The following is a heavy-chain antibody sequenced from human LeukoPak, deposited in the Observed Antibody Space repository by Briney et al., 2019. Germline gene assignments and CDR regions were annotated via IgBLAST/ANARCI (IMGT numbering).Heavy chain of an antibody. CDR1: GGTFSSYA. Sequence: GASVKVSCKASGGTFSSYAISWVRQAPGQGLEWMGGIIPIFGTANYAQKFQGRVTITTDKSTSTAYMELSSLRSEDTAVYYCARANGDYWHDFDIWGQGTMVTVSS. CDR2: IIPIFGTA. V-gene: IGHV1-69*05. J-gene: IGHJ3*02. D-gene: IGHD4-17*01. CDR3: ARANGDYWHDFDI.